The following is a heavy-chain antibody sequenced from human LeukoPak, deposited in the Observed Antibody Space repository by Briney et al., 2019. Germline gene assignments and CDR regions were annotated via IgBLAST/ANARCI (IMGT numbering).Heavy chain of an antibody. CDR3: ARGGSSSWYRDWNWFDP. J-gene: IGHJ5*02. CDR2: IYSGGST. V-gene: IGHV3-66*01. Sequence: PGGSLRLSCAASGFTFSSYWMSWVRQAPGKGLEWVSVIYSGGSTYYADSVKGRFTISRDNSKNTLYLQMNSLRAEDTAVYYCARGGSSSWYRDWNWFDPWGQGTLVTVSS. CDR1: GFTFSSYW. D-gene: IGHD6-13*01.